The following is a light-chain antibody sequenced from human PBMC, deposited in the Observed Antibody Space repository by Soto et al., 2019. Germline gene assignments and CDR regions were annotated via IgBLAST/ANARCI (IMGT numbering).Light chain of an antibody. CDR2: DNN. CDR1: TSNIGNNY. J-gene: IGLJ2*01. CDR3: GTWDSSLSAKV. Sequence: QSVLTQPPSVSAAPGQTVTISCSGSTSNIGNNYVSWYQQLPGTAPKLLIYDNNERPSGIPDRFSGSKSGTSATLGITGLQTGDEADYYCGTWDSSLSAKVFGGGTKVTVL. V-gene: IGLV1-51*01.